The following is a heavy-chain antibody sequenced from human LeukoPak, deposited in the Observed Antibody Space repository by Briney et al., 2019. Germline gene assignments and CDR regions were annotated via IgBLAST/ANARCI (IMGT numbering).Heavy chain of an antibody. CDR3: ARDRPKAETDY. CDR2: IYHSGST. V-gene: IGHV4-38-2*02. Sequence: KPSETLSLTCTVSGYSISSGYYWGLIRQPPVKGLEWIGSIYHSGSTYYNPSLKSRVTISVDTSKNQFSLKLSSVTAADTAVYYCARDRPKAETDYWGQGTLVTVSS. D-gene: IGHD6-25*01. CDR1: GYSISSGYY. J-gene: IGHJ4*02.